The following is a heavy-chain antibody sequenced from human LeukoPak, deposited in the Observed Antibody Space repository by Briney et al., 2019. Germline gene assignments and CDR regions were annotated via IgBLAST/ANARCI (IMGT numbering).Heavy chain of an antibody. CDR1: GFTFSSYW. CDR2: INHNGNVN. Sequence: GGSLRLSCAASGFTFSSYWMNWARQAPGKGLEWVASINHNGNVNYYVDSVKGRFTISRDNAKNSLYLQMSNLRAEDTAVYFCGKGGGLDVWGQGATVTVSS. J-gene: IGHJ6*02. V-gene: IGHV3-7*03. D-gene: IGHD3-16*01. CDR3: GKGGGLDV.